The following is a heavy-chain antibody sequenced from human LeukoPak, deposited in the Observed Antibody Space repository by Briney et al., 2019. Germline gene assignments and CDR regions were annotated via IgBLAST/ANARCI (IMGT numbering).Heavy chain of an antibody. CDR1: GYTFTSYD. V-gene: IGHV1-2*06. J-gene: IGHJ4*02. Sequence: ASVTVSCTASGYTFTSYDINWVRQATGQGLEWMGRINPNSGGPNYGQKFQGTVTMTRDTSISTAYLELSNLRSDDTAAYYCVRGYSYGFYFDYWGQGSLVTVSS. D-gene: IGHD5-18*01. CDR3: VRGYSYGFYFDY. CDR2: INPNSGGP.